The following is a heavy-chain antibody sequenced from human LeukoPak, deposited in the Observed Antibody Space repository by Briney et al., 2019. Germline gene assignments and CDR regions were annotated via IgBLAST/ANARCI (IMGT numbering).Heavy chain of an antibody. D-gene: IGHD2-8*01. CDR3: ARAGNGPLDY. V-gene: IGHV4-30-2*01. CDR1: GGSISSGGYS. CDR2: IYHSGSI. J-gene: IGHJ4*02. Sequence: PSQTLSLTCAVSGGSISSGGYSWSWIRQPPGKGLEWIGYIYHSGSIYYHPSLKSRVTISVDRSKNQCSLKLSSVTAADTAVYYCARAGNGPLDYWGQGTLVTVSS.